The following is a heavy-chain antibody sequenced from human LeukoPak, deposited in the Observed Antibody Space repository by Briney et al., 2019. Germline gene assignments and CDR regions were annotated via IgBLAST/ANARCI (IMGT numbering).Heavy chain of an antibody. CDR3: ARDNSVEDTAWWFDP. V-gene: IGHV1-46*01. CDR2: INPSGGST. CDR1: GYTFTSYY. D-gene: IGHD4-23*01. Sequence: ASVKVSCKASGYTFTSYYMHWVRQAPGQGPEWMGIINPSGGSTSYAQKFQGRVTMTRDMSTSTDYMELSSLRSEDTAVYYCARDNSVEDTAWWFDPWGQGTLVTVSS. J-gene: IGHJ5*02.